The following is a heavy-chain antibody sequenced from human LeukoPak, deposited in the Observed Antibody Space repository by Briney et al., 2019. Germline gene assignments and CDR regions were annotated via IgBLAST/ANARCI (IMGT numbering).Heavy chain of an antibody. CDR1: GGSISSYY. Sequence: SETLSLTCTVSGGSISSYYWSWIRQPPGKGLEWIGYIYYSGSTNYNPSLKSRVTISVDTSKNQFSLKLSSVTAADTAVYYCARLYYDSSGPSWGQGTLVTVSS. CDR2: IYYSGST. D-gene: IGHD3-22*01. CDR3: ARLYYDSSGPS. V-gene: IGHV4-59*08. J-gene: IGHJ5*02.